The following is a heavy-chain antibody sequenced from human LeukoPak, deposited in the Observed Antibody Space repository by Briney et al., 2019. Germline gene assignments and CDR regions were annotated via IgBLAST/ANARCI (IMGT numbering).Heavy chain of an antibody. CDR3: ARDLGITMIVNYFDY. V-gene: IGHV1-46*01. Sequence: ASVKGSCKASGYTFTSYYMHWVRQAPGQGLEWMGIINPSGGATKYAQKFQGRVIMTRDTSTSTLYMELSSLRSEDTAVYYCARDLGITMIVNYFDYWGQGTLVTVSS. J-gene: IGHJ4*02. CDR1: GYTFTSYY. CDR2: INPSGGAT. D-gene: IGHD3-22*01.